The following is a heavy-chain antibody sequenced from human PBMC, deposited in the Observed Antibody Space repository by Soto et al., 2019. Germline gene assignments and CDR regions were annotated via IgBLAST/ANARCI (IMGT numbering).Heavy chain of an antibody. CDR2: INAGNGNT. D-gene: IGHD3-10*01. CDR1: GYTFTSYA. CDR3: ARVTNNYYGSGSYYRNETYYYYYYGMDV. V-gene: IGHV1-3*01. J-gene: IGHJ6*02. Sequence: VASVKVSCKASGYTFTSYAMHWVRQAPGQRLEWMGWINAGNGNTKYSQKFQGRVTITRDTSASTAYMELSSLRSEDTAVYYCARVTNNYYGSGSYYRNETYYYYYYGMDVWGQGTTVTVSS.